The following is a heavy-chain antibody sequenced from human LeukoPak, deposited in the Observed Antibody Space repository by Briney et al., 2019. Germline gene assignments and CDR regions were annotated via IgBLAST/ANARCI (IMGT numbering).Heavy chain of an antibody. J-gene: IGHJ5*02. V-gene: IGHV4-34*01. D-gene: IGHD3-3*01. CDR1: GGSFSGYY. Sequence: PSETLSLTXAVYGGSFSGYYWSWIRQPPGKGLEWIGEINHSGSTNYDPSLKSRVTISVDTSKNQFSLKLSSVTAADTAVYYCARGPLRITIFGVVIKQGFDPWGQGTLVTVSS. CDR2: INHSGST. CDR3: ARGPLRITIFGVVIKQGFDP.